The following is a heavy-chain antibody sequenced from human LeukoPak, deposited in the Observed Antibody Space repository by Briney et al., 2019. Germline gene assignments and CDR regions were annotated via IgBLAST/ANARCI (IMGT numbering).Heavy chain of an antibody. Sequence: ASVKVSCKASGGTVSSYAISWVRQAPGQGLEWMGGIIPIFGTANCAQKFQGRVTITADESTSTAYMELSSLRSEDTAVYYCARGRGYSGYDSPHYYYYMDVWGKGTTVTISS. CDR2: IIPIFGTA. D-gene: IGHD5-12*01. J-gene: IGHJ6*03. CDR1: GGTVSSYA. V-gene: IGHV1-69*13. CDR3: ARGRGYSGYDSPHYYYYMDV.